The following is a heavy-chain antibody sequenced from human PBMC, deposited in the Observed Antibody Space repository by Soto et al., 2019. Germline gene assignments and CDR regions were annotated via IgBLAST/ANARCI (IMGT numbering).Heavy chain of an antibody. CDR3: ARNSRLKTGQIDY. V-gene: IGHV4-28*05. D-gene: IGHD3-9*01. Sequence: AGTXSLTCSFPGYSIFTYNFFSCIRQPPGKVLEWIGYIYYTGTVYYNLSLKNRVSMSVETARDQFSLTLTSVTDADTAVYYCARNSRLKTGQIDYWGQGALVTVSS. J-gene: IGHJ4*02. CDR1: GYSIFTYNF. CDR2: IYYTGTV.